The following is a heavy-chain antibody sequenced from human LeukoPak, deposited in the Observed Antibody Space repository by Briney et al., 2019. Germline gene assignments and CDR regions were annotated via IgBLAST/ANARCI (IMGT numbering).Heavy chain of an antibody. J-gene: IGHJ3*02. CDR2: INHSGST. CDR1: GGSFSGYY. V-gene: IGHV4-34*01. D-gene: IGHD2-2*01. Sequence: SETLSLTCAVYGGSFSGYYWSWIRQPPGKGLEWIGEINHSGSTNYNPSLKSRVTISVDTSKNQFSLKLSSVTAADTAVYYCARHYAHVGDAFDIWGQGTMVTVSS. CDR3: ARHYAHVGDAFDI.